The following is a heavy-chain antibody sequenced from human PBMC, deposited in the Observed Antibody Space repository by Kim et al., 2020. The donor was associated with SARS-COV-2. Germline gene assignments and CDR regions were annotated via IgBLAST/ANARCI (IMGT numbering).Heavy chain of an antibody. CDR3: ERVYGSSGSYYYQYFDY. CDR1: GASVSSGIYY. CDR2: VYYSGST. J-gene: IGHJ4*02. V-gene: IGHV4-61*01. D-gene: IGHD3-10*01. Sequence: SETLSLTCTVSGASVSSGIYYWSWIRQPPGKGLEWIGDVYYSGSTNYNPSLKSRLTISVDTSKDQFSLKLTSVTAADTAVYYCERVYGSSGSYYYQYFDYWGQVTLVTVSS.